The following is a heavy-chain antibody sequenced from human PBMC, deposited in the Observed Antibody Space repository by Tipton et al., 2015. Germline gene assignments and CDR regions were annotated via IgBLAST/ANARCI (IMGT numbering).Heavy chain of an antibody. CDR3: ARDGGDIALDY. V-gene: IGHV3-21*01. Sequence: GSLRLSCAASGFTFSSYGMTWVRQAPGKGLEWVSSITSSSDYIYYADSVKGRFTISRDNAKNSLYLQMNSLRAEDTAVYYCARDGGDIALDYWGQGTLVTVSS. D-gene: IGHD2-15*01. J-gene: IGHJ4*02. CDR1: GFTFSSYG. CDR2: ITSSSDYI.